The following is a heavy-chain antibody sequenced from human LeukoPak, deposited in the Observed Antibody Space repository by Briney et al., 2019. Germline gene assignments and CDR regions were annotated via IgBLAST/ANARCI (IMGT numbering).Heavy chain of an antibody. CDR2: VDPKDGET. Sequence: GASVTVSCKVSGYTFTDYYMHWVQQAPGKGLEWMGLVDPKDGETIYAEKFQGRVTITADTSTDTAYMELSSLRSEDTAVYYCATGLGDFLNFDYWGQGTLVTVSS. J-gene: IGHJ4*02. D-gene: IGHD4-17*01. CDR3: ATGLGDFLNFDY. V-gene: IGHV1-69-2*01. CDR1: GYTFTDYY.